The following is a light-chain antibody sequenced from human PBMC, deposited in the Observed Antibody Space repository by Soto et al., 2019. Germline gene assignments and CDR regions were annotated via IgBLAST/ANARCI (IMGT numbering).Light chain of an antibody. CDR1: QDISNY. Sequence: DIQMTQSPSSLSASVGDRVTITCQASQDISNYLNWYQQKPGKAPKLLIYGASNLETGVPSRFSGSGSGTGSTFTISSLQPEDIATYYCQQYDNLPFTFGPGTKVDIK. CDR3: QQYDNLPFT. CDR2: GAS. J-gene: IGKJ3*01. V-gene: IGKV1-33*01.